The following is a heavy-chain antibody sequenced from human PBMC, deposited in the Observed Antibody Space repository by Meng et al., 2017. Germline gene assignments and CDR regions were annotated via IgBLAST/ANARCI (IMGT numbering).Heavy chain of an antibody. Sequence: LVYASGSLCLTVAVSCWSLCGDEEGWIRPPPGKGLALTGENNRSGSTSDNPSPKFLVTIPVNTSMNQFSLRLNSFTASDTAVYYCAKDTVEAYCGGDCCPLGYWGQGTLVTVSS. CDR3: AKDTVEAYCGGDCCPLGY. CDR2: NNRSGST. CDR1: CWSLCGDE. J-gene: IGHJ4*02. V-gene: IGHV4-34*01. D-gene: IGHD2-21*02.